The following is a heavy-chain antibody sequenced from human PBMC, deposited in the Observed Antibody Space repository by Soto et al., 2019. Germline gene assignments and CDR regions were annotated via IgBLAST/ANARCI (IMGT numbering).Heavy chain of an antibody. D-gene: IGHD2-15*01. CDR3: VASPGWWYLGH. V-gene: IGHV4-4*02. Sequence: QVHLQESGPGLVKPSGTLSLTCAVSSVSVSSGYWWSWVRQPPGKGLEWIGEIYATGSTNYNPSLKSLVTMSIDKAENQFSLNLNSVTAADTAVYYCVASPGWWYLGHWGQGTLVTVSS. CDR1: SVSVSSGYW. CDR2: IYATGST. J-gene: IGHJ4*02.